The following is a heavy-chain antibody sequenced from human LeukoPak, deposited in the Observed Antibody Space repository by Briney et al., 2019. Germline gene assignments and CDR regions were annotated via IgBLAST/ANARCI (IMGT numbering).Heavy chain of an antibody. CDR3: GRTLYGGVDY. CDR2: IYYTGST. V-gene: IGHV4-59*08. J-gene: IGHJ4*02. Sequence: SETLSLTCTVSGGSISSYFWSWIRQPPGKGLEWIGYIYYTGSTSYNPSLKSRVTISVDTSKNQFSLKLSSMTAADTAVYYCGRTLYGGVDYWGQGTLVTVSS. CDR1: GGSISSYF. D-gene: IGHD3-10*01.